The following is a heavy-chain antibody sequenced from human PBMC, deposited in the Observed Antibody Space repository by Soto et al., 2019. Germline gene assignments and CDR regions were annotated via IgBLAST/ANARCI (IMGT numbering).Heavy chain of an antibody. V-gene: IGHV3-30*18. J-gene: IGHJ6*02. CDR2: ISYDGSNK. D-gene: IGHD1-26*01. CDR3: AKDSVRLGGMDV. CDR1: GFTFSSYG. Sequence: QVQLVESGGGVVQPGRSLRLSCAASGFTFSSYGMHWVRQAPGKGLEWVAVISYDGSNKYYADSVKGRFTISRVNSKNTLYLQMNSLRAEDTAVYYCAKDSVRLGGMDVWGQGTTVTVSS.